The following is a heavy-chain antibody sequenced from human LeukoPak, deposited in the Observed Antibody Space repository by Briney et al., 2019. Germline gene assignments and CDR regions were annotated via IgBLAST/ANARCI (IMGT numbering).Heavy chain of an antibody. CDR2: IYPGDSDT. D-gene: IGHD2-2*03. Sequence: GESLKISCKGSEYTFTNYWIGWVRQMPGRGLEWMGIIYPGDSDTRYSPSFQGQVTISADKSISTAYLQWSSLKASDTAMYYCAREEFGYCSSTSCYGGAFDIWGQGTMVTVSS. CDR1: EYTFTNYW. V-gene: IGHV5-51*01. CDR3: AREEFGYCSSTSCYGGAFDI. J-gene: IGHJ3*02.